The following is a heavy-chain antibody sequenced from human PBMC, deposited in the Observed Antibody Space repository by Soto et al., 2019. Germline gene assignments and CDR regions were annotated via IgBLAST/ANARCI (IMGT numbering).Heavy chain of an antibody. CDR3: VRRYGGAFDI. D-gene: IGHD3-9*01. J-gene: IGHJ3*02. CDR1: GGSISSYY. V-gene: IGHV4-59*01. CDR2: IYYSGST. Sequence: QVQLQESGPGLVKPSETLSLTCTVSGGSISSYYWSWIRPPPGKGLEWMGNIYYSGSTNYNHSLKRRVTISVDTSKNQFSLKLSSVTAADTAVDYCVRRYGGAFDIWGQGTMVTVSS.